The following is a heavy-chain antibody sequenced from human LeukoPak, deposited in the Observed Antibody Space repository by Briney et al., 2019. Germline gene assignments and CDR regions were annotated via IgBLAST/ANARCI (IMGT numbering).Heavy chain of an antibody. D-gene: IGHD6-13*01. CDR3: ASLQQLVSYYYYYYMDV. J-gene: IGHJ6*03. CDR2: ISGSSSTI. CDR1: GFTFSSYS. V-gene: IGHV3-48*01. Sequence: GGSLRLSCAASGFTFSSYSMNWVRQAPGKGLEWVSYISGSSSTIYYADSVKGRFTISRDNAKNSLYLQMNSLRAEDTAVYYCASLQQLVSYYYYYYMDVWGKGTTVTVSS.